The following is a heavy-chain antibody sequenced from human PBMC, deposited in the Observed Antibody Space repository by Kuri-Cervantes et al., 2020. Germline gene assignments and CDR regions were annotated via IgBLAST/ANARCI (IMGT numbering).Heavy chain of an antibody. CDR3: ARVNLRSSVYFDY. CDR2: INHSGST. D-gene: IGHD6-19*01. V-gene: IGHV4-34*01. CDR1: GGSFSGYY. J-gene: IGHJ4*02. Sequence: GSLRLSCAVYGGSFSGYYWSWIRQPPGKGLEWIGEINHSGSTNYNPSLKSRVTISVDTSKNQFSLKLSSVTAADTAVYYCARVNLRSSVYFDYWGQGTLVTVSS.